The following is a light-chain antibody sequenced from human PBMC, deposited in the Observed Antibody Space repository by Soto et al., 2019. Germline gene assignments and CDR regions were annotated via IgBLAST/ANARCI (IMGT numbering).Light chain of an antibody. CDR2: EVS. CDR3: SSYTSGNTLL. CDR1: SSEFGTYNY. Sequence: QSALTQPASVSGSSGQSITISYTGTSSEFGTYNYVSWYQQHPGKAPKLMIYEVSNRPSAVSHRLSGAKYVNTAALTISGLQAEEEDDYYCSSYTSGNTLLLGGGTKLTVL. J-gene: IGLJ2*01. V-gene: IGLV2-14*03.